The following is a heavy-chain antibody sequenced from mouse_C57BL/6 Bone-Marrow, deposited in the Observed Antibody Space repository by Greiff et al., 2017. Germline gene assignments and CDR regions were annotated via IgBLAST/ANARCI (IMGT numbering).Heavy chain of an antibody. CDR2: IDPSDSYT. CDR1: GYTFTSYW. D-gene: IGHD2-4*01. CDR3: ARGLPNYFDY. V-gene: IGHV1-50*01. Sequence: QVQLQQPGAELVKPGASVKLSCKASGYTFTSYWMQWVKQRPGQGLEWIGEIDPSDSYTNYNQKFKGKATLTVDTSSSTAYMQLSSLTSEDSAGYYCARGLPNYFDYWGQGTTLTVSS. J-gene: IGHJ2*01.